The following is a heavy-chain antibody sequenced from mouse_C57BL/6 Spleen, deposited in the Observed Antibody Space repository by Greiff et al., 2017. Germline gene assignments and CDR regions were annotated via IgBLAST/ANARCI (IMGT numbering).Heavy chain of an antibody. J-gene: IGHJ3*01. D-gene: IGHD1-1*01. CDR3: ARQGYGSSSWFAY. V-gene: IGHV5-17*01. CDR2: ISSGSSTI. Sequence: EVQLVESGGGLVKPGGSLKLSCAASGFTFSDYEMHWVRQAPEKGLEWVAYISSGSSTIYYADTVKGRFTISRDNAKNTLFLQMTSLRSEDTAMYYCARQGYGSSSWFAYWGQGTLVTVSA. CDR1: GFTFSDYE.